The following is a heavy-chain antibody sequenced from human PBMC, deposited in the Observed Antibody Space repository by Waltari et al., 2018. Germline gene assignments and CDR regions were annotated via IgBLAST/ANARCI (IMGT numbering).Heavy chain of an antibody. D-gene: IGHD3-16*01. V-gene: IGHV4-34*01. CDR1: GGSFSGYY. CDR3: ARGRGEVVY. J-gene: IGHJ4*02. CDR2: INHSGST. Sequence: QVQLQQWGAGLLKPSETLSLTCAVYGGSFSGYYWSWIRQPPGKGLEWIGEINHSGSTNYNPSLKSRVTKSVDTSKNQFSLKLSAVTAADTAVYYCARGRGEVVYWGQGTLVTVSS.